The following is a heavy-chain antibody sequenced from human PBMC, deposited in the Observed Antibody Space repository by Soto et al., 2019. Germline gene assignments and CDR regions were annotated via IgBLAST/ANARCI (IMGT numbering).Heavy chain of an antibody. D-gene: IGHD1-1*01. Sequence: QVHLVQSGAEVKKPGASVKVSCQGSSYAFTTYGITWVRQAPGQGLEWMGWISAHNGNTNYAQKLQGRVTVTRDTSTSTAYMDLRSLRYDDTAVYYCARGRYGDYWGQGALVTVSS. V-gene: IGHV1-18*01. CDR3: ARGRYGDY. J-gene: IGHJ4*02. CDR2: ISAHNGNT. CDR1: SYAFTTYG.